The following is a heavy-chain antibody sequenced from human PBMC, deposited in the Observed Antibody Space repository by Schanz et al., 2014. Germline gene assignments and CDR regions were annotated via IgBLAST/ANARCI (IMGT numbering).Heavy chain of an antibody. CDR3: AKYRGYYRVSGSYRELEY. J-gene: IGHJ4*02. V-gene: IGHV3-23*01. CDR2: ISGSGGST. CDR1: GFAFSSYG. D-gene: IGHD3-10*01. Sequence: EVQLLESGGGLVQPGGSLRLSCLASGFAFSSYGMNWLRQAPGKGLEWVSAISGSGGSTYYADSVKGRFTISRDNSKNTLYLQMNSLRAEDTAVYYCAKYRGYYRVSGSYRELEYWGQGTLVTVSS.